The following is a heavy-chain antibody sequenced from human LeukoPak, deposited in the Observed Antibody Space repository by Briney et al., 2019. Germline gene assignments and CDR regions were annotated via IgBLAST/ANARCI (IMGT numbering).Heavy chain of an antibody. CDR2: IPYDGSNK. Sequence: GRSLRLSCAASGFTFSSYGMHWVRQAPGKGLEWVAVIPYDGSNKYYADSVKGRFTISRDNSKNTLYLQMNSLRAEDTAVYYCAKDSSPITMVRGVIIDYWGQGTLVTVSS. D-gene: IGHD3-10*01. CDR1: GFTFSSYG. V-gene: IGHV3-30*18. CDR3: AKDSSPITMVRGVIIDY. J-gene: IGHJ4*02.